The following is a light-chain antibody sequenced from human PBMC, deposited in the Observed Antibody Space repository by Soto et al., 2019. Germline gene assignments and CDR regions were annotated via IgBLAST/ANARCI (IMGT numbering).Light chain of an antibody. CDR3: GSHAGNSNLV. CDR1: STDVGAYNF. CDR2: EVT. J-gene: IGLJ3*02. V-gene: IGLV2-8*01. Sequence: QSALTQPPSASGSPGQSVTISCTGTSTDVGAYNFVSWYQQHPGKAPKLMIYEVTKRPSGVPDRFSGSKSGNTASLTVSGLQGDDEADYYCGSHAGNSNLVFGGGTKLTVL.